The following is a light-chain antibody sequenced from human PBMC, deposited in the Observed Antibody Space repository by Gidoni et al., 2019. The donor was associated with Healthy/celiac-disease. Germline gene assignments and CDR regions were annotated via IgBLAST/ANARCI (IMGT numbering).Light chain of an antibody. CDR1: QDIDSY. V-gene: IGKV1-9*01. J-gene: IGKJ3*01. CDR2: DAS. CDR3: QQLDQYGFT. Sequence: DIQLTQSPSFLSASVGDRVTITCRASQDIDSYLARYQQKPGEAPKLLIYDASTLQSAVPSRFSGSGSGTDFTLTISSLQPEDSATYYCQQLDQYGFTFXPXTEVDIK.